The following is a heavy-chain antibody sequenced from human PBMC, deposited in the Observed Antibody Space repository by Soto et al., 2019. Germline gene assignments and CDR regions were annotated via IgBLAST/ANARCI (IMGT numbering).Heavy chain of an antibody. Sequence: SEPLSLTCAVYGGSFSGYYWSWIRQPPGKGLEWIGEINHSGSTNYNPSLKSRVTISVDTSKNQFSLKLSSVTAADTAVYYWAGRDYYGSRSFDDWGQGTLV. CDR1: GGSFSGYY. CDR3: AGRDYYGSRSFDD. D-gene: IGHD3-10*01. V-gene: IGHV4-34*01. CDR2: INHSGST. J-gene: IGHJ4*02.